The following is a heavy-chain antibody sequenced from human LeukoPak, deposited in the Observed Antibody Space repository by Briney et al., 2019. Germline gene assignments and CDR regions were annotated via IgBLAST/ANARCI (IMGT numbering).Heavy chain of an antibody. CDR2: ISWNSGSI. CDR3: AKDIRVAAAGTNGLFDY. D-gene: IGHD6-13*01. V-gene: IGHV3-9*01. Sequence: GGSLRLSCAASGFTFDDYAMHWVRQAPGKGLEWVSGISWNSGSIGYADSVKGRFTISRDNAKNSLYLQMNSLRAEDTALYYCAKDIRVAAAGTNGLFDYWGQGTLVTVSS. CDR1: GFTFDDYA. J-gene: IGHJ4*02.